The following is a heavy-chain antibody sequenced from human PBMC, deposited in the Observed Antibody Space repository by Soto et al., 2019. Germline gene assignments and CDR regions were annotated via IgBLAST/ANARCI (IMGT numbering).Heavy chain of an antibody. CDR3: ARGLTGDRVGRAFDI. D-gene: IGHD7-27*01. J-gene: IGHJ3*02. CDR2: IGTAGDT. CDR1: GFTFSSYD. Sequence: GGSLRLSCAASGFTFSSYDMHWVRQATGKGLEWVSAIGTAGDTYYPGSVKGRFTISRENAKNSLYLQMNSLRAGDTAVYYCARGLTGDRVGRAFDIWGQGTMVTVSS. V-gene: IGHV3-13*01.